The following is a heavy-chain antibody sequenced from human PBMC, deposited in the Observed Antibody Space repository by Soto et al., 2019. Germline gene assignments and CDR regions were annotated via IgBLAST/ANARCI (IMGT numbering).Heavy chain of an antibody. D-gene: IGHD5-18*01. V-gene: IGHV3-30-3*01. CDR1: GFTFSSYA. Sequence: PGGSLRLSCAASGFTFSSYAMHWVRQAPGKGLEWVAVISYDGSNKYYADSVKGRFTISRDNSKNTLYLQMNSLRAEDTAVYYCARAXLTWDYVDTAMVTPFDYWGQGTLVTVSS. CDR3: ARAXLTWDYVDTAMVTPFDY. J-gene: IGHJ4*02. CDR2: ISYDGSNK.